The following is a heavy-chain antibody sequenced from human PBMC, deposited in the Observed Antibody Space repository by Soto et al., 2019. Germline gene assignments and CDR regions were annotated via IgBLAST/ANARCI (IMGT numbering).Heavy chain of an antibody. V-gene: IGHV3-64*01. J-gene: IGHJ4*02. D-gene: IGHD3-9*01. CDR1: GFTFSSYA. Sequence: GGSLRLSCAASGFTFSSYAMHWVRQAPGKGLEYVSAISSNGGSTYYANSVKGRFTISRDNSKNTLYLQMGSLRAEDMAVYYCARGFDSEPYWGQGTLVTVSS. CDR3: ARGFDSEPY. CDR2: ISSNGGST.